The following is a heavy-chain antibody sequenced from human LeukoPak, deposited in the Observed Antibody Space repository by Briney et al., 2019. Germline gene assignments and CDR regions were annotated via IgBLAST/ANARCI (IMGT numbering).Heavy chain of an antibody. V-gene: IGHV3-48*04. CDR1: GFTFTSYS. D-gene: IGHD6-6*01. CDR2: ISRSGSAI. Sequence: GSLRLSCAASGFTFTSYSINWVRQAPGKGLEWISYISRSGSAINYADSVEGRFTISRDNAKNSLYLQMNSLRAEDTAVYYCAKEGRSSTPGYWGQGTLVTVSS. J-gene: IGHJ4*02. CDR3: AKEGRSSTPGY.